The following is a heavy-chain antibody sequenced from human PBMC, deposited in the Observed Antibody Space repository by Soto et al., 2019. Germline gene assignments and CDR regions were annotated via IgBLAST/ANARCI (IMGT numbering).Heavy chain of an antibody. D-gene: IGHD2-21*02. V-gene: IGHV1-24*01. Sequence: QVQLVQSGAEVKKPGASVKVSCKVSGYTLTELSMHWVRQAPGKGLEWMGGFDPEDGETIYAQKFQGRVTMTEDTSTDTAYMELSSLRSEDTAVYYCATSRAYCGGDCYSIGHWGQGTLVTVSS. J-gene: IGHJ5*02. CDR1: GYTLTELS. CDR3: ATSRAYCGGDCYSIGH. CDR2: FDPEDGET.